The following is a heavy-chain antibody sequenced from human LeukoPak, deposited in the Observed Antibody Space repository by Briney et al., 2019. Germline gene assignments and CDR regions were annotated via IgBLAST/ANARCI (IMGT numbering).Heavy chain of an antibody. V-gene: IGHV3-30*03. Sequence: GGSLRLSCAASGFTFSTYGMHWVRQAPGKGLEWVAVISYDVSNKYYADSVKGRFTISRDNSKNTLYLQMNSLRADDTAVYYCAREGQRGRDLDYWGQGTLVTVSS. CDR2: ISYDVSNK. J-gene: IGHJ4*02. CDR3: AREGQRGRDLDY. D-gene: IGHD6-25*01. CDR1: GFTFSTYG.